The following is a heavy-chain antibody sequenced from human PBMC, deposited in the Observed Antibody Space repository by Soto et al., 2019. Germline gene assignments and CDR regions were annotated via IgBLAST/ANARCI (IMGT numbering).Heavy chain of an antibody. Sequence: GSSVKVSCKASGGTFSSYAISWVRQAPGQGLEWMGGIIPIFGTANYAQKFQGRVTITADESTSTAYMELSSLRSEDTAVYYCARSGSSWNLRESDSWGQGTLVTVSS. D-gene: IGHD6-13*01. CDR3: ARSGSSWNLRESDS. V-gene: IGHV1-69*13. CDR2: IIPIFGTA. CDR1: GGTFSSYA. J-gene: IGHJ4*02.